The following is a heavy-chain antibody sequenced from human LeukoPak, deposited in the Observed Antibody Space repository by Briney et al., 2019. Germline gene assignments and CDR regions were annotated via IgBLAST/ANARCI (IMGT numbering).Heavy chain of an antibody. CDR1: GGSISSYY. J-gene: IGHJ4*02. V-gene: IGHV4-59*08. CDR2: IYYSGST. Sequence: SETLSLTCTVSGGSISSYYWSWIRQPPGKGLEWIGYIYYSGSTNYNPSLKSRVTISVDTSKNQFSLKLSSVTAAGTAVYYCARGLGSDFWSGYYFDYWGQGTLVTVSS. D-gene: IGHD3-3*01. CDR3: ARGLGSDFWSGYYFDY.